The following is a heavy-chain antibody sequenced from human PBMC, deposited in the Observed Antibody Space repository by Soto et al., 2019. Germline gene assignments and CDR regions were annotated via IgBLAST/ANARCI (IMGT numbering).Heavy chain of an antibody. J-gene: IGHJ4*02. CDR3: ARGGCVHAFDY. Sequence: QVQLQESGPGLVKPSETLSLTCTVSGGSTSLYYWSWIRQPPGKGLEWIGYVYYSGNTDYKPSLKSRVTISIDTSKNRFSLKLRSVTAADTAVYYCARGGCVHAFDYWGQGTLVTVSS. V-gene: IGHV4-59*01. D-gene: IGHD2-15*01. CDR2: VYYSGNT. CDR1: GGSTSLYY.